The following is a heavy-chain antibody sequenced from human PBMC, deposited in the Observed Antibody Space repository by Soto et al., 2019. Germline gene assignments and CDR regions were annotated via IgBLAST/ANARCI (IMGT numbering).Heavy chain of an antibody. CDR1: GYTFTSYA. CDR2: INAGNGNT. D-gene: IGHD6-19*01. V-gene: IGHV1-3*01. CDR3: ARVKASGWLNWFDP. J-gene: IGHJ5*02. Sequence: ASVKVSCKASGYTFTSYAMHCVRQAPGQRLEWMGWINAGNGNTKYSQKFQGRVTITRDTSASTAYMELSSLRSEDTAVYYCARVKASGWLNWFDPWGQGTLVTVSS.